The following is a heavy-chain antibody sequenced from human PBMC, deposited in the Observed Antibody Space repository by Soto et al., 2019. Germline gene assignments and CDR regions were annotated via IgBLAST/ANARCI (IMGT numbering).Heavy chain of an antibody. Sequence: AFMKVSRKASGYTFTTLGITWVRQAPGQRLEWMGWISGYSGKTNYAQKFQGRVTMTTDTSTSTAYMELRSLRSDDTAVYYCAIRPELRFLEWLTPPHDAFDIWGQGTMVTVS. D-gene: IGHD3-3*01. V-gene: IGHV1-18*01. J-gene: IGHJ3*02. CDR1: GYTFTTLG. CDR2: ISGYSGKT. CDR3: AIRPELRFLEWLTPPHDAFDI.